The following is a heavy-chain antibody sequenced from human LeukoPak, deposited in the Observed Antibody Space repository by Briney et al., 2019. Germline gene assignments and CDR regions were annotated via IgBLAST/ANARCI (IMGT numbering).Heavy chain of an antibody. CDR1: GGSISSGGYS. CDR3: ARGVRGVPFDY. J-gene: IGHJ4*02. V-gene: IGHV4-30-2*01. CDR2: INHSGST. D-gene: IGHD3-10*01. Sequence: PSQTLSLTCAVSGGSISSGGYSWSWIRQPPGKGLEWIGEINHSGSTNYNPSLKSRVTISVDTSKNQFSLKLSSVTAADTAVYYCARGVRGVPFDYWGQGTLVTVSS.